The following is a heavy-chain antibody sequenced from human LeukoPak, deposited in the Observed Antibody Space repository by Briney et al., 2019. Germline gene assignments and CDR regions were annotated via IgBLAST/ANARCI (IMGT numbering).Heavy chain of an antibody. CDR3: ARGVMAAAGTYFDS. J-gene: IGHJ4*02. V-gene: IGHV4-59*02. CDR1: GGFVSSHF. D-gene: IGHD6-13*01. Sequence: SETLSLTCNVSGGFVSSHFWTWIRQPPGKGLEWIGYLYHGGSTNYSPSLRSRVTISVDMSKNQFSLKLYSVTAADTAIYYCARGVMAAAGTYFDSWGQGTLVTVSS. CDR2: LYHGGST.